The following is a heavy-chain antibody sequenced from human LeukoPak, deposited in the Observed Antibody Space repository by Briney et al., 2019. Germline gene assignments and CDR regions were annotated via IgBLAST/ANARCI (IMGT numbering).Heavy chain of an antibody. V-gene: IGHV3-48*02. Sequence: GGSLRLSCAASGFTFSTYTMNWVRLAPGKGLAWVSYISSSSSTIYYADSVKGRFTISRDNDKNSLFLQMNSLRDEDTAVYYCARGSGSAFDYWGQGTLVTVSS. CDR3: ARGSGSAFDY. CDR2: ISSSSSTI. J-gene: IGHJ4*02. CDR1: GFTFSTYT. D-gene: IGHD2-15*01.